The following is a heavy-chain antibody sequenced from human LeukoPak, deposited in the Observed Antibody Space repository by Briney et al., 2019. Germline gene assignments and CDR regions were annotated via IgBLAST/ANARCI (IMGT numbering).Heavy chain of an antibody. J-gene: IGHJ4*02. CDR1: GFSFSDYS. D-gene: IGHD1-26*01. CDR2: ISPNGGSA. V-gene: IGHV3-64D*09. Sequence: PGGSLRLSCSASGFSFSDYSMHCVRQAPGKGLQYVSAISPNGGSAYYADSVKGRFTISRDNSKNALYLQMSSLRDEDTAVYYCVKDLHSGGDYWGQGTLVTVSS. CDR3: VKDLHSGGDY.